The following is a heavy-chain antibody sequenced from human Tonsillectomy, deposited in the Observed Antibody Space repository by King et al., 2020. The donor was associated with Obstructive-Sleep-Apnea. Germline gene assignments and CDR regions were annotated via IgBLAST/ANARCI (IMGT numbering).Heavy chain of an antibody. CDR3: VKTRAKYSRSPQGDY. J-gene: IGHJ4*02. D-gene: IGHD6-6*01. CDR1: GFTFSSYA. Sequence: VQLVESGGGLVQPGGSLRLSCSASGFTFSSYAMHWVRQAPGKGLEYVSAISSNGGSTYYADSVKGRFTISRDNSKNTLYLQMSSLRAEDTAVYYCVKTRAKYSRSPQGDYWGQGTLVTVSS. CDR2: ISSNGGST. V-gene: IGHV3-64D*06.